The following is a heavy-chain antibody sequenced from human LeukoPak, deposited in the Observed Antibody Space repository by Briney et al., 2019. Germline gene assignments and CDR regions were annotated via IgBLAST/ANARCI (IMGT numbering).Heavy chain of an antibody. CDR1: GFTLDAYA. CDR3: AAWAFYHDLDV. D-gene: IGHD3-3*01. J-gene: IGHJ6*02. Sequence: GGSLRLSCVASGFTLDAYAMHWVRQVRGKGLEWVSLINADGSRTYYADSVKGRFTISRDNYKNSLYLQMTSLRPEDSALYYCAAWAFYHDLDVWGRGTTVTVSS. CDR2: INADGSRT. V-gene: IGHV3-43*02.